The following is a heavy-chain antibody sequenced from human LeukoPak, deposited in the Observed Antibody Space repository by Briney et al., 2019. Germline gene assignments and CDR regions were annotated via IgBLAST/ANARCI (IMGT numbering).Heavy chain of an antibody. CDR1: GFTFSSYE. Sequence: PGGSLRLSCAASGFTFSSYEMNWVRQAPGKGLEWVSYISSSGSTIYYAASVKGRFTISRDNSKNTLYLQMNSLRAEDTAVYYCARDYDSSGYYSSLDYWGQGTLVTVSS. CDR2: ISSSGSTI. D-gene: IGHD3-22*01. CDR3: ARDYDSSGYYSSLDY. V-gene: IGHV3-48*03. J-gene: IGHJ4*02.